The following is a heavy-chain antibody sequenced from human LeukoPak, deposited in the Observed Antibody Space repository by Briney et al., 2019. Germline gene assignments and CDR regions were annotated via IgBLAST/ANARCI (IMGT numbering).Heavy chain of an antibody. D-gene: IGHD1-26*01. Sequence: GGSLRLSCAASGFTFSSYVMTWVHPAPGQGREWVSSISGSGGSTFYADTVKGRFTISRDNSQNTLSLQMNSLRAEDTAIYFCVKGSREAVKWGQGTLVTVYS. CDR3: VKGSREAVK. J-gene: IGHJ4*02. V-gene: IGHV3-23*01. CDR2: ISGSGGST. CDR1: GFTFSSYV.